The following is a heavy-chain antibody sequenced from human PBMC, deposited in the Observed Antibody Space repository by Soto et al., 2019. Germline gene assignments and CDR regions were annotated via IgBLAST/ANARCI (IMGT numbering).Heavy chain of an antibody. V-gene: IGHV3-33*01. CDR2: IWADGSNK. Sequence: QVQLVESGGGVVQPGRSLRLSCAASGFSFRVYGMHWVRQAPGKGLVWVAVIWADGSNKYYADSVKGRFTISRDNSKNTLSLQMNRLRAGVTAVYYCLRVVGSGSACHWFDYWGQGPLVPVSS. J-gene: IGHJ4*02. CDR1: GFSFRVYG. CDR3: LRVVGSGSACHWFDY. D-gene: IGHD3-10*01.